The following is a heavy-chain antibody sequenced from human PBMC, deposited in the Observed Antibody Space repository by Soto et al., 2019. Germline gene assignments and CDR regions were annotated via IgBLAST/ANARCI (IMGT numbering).Heavy chain of an antibody. CDR1: GFTFSSYA. V-gene: IGHV3-30-3*01. D-gene: IGHD6-19*01. Sequence: PGGSLRLSCAASGFTFSSYAMHWVRQAPGKGLEWVAVISYDGSNKYYADSVKGRFTISRDNSKNTLYLQMNSLRAEDTAVYYCARDLRVPGYSSGWYYYYGMDVWGHGPTVTVYS. CDR2: ISYDGSNK. J-gene: IGHJ6*02. CDR3: ARDLRVPGYSSGWYYYYGMDV.